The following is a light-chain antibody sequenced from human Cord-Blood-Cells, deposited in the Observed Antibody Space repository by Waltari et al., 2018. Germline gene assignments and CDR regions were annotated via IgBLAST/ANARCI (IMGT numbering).Light chain of an antibody. Sequence: EIVMTQSPVTLSVSPGERATLSCRASQSVSSNLAWYQQKPGQAPRLLIYGASTRATGIPARFSGSGSGTEFTLTISSLQSEDFAVYYCQQYNNWPPVKTPLTFGGGTKVEIK. CDR1: QSVSSN. CDR2: GAS. J-gene: IGKJ4*01. CDR3: QQYNNWPPVKTPLT. V-gene: IGKV3D-15*01.